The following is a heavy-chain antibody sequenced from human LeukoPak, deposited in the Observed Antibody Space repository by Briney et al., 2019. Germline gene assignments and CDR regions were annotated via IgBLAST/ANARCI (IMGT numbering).Heavy chain of an antibody. V-gene: IGHV3-30*02. D-gene: IGHD4-11*01. Sequence: GGSLRLSCAASGFTFSGYGMHWVRQAPGKGLEWVALIRYDGSNKYYADSVKGRFTISRDNSKNTLYLQMNSLRAEDTAVYYCARARDYNNYEGLDYWGQGTLVTVSS. CDR3: ARARDYNNYEGLDY. CDR1: GFTFSGYG. CDR2: IRYDGSNK. J-gene: IGHJ4*02.